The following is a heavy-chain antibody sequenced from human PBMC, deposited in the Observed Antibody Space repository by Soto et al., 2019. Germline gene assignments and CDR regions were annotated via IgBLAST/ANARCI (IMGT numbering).Heavy chain of an antibody. D-gene: IGHD6-19*01. Sequence: AAGNVSGKASVYTFTGYAMHWVRQAPGQRLELMLWINSVNGNTXXSQNFQGIXXITMYTSATTSXSYLTXLRSEDTPLYYCARAVAVAADFDYWRQGTLVTVSS. CDR1: VYTFTGYA. J-gene: IGHJ4*02. CDR2: INSVNGNT. CDR3: ARAVAVAADFDY. V-gene: IGHV1-3*01.